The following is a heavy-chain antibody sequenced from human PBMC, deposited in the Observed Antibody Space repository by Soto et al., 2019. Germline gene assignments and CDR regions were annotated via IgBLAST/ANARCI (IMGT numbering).Heavy chain of an antibody. J-gene: IGHJ5*02. V-gene: IGHV3-9*01. CDR2: ISWNSGRI. CDR1: GFTFDDYA. CDR3: AKDAYYDILTGYWFDP. Sequence: GGSLRLSCAASGFTFDDYAMHWVRQVPGKGLEWVSGISWNSGRIGYADSVKGRFTISRDNAKNSLYLQMNSLRAEDTALYYCAKDAYYDILTGYWFDPWGQGTLVTVSS. D-gene: IGHD3-9*01.